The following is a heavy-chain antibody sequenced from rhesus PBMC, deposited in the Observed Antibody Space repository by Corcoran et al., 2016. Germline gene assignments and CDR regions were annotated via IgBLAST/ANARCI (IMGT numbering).Heavy chain of an antibody. Sequence: QVTLKESGPALVKPTQTLTLTSTFSGFSISPPGTGVGWLRQPTGKALEWLASIYWNDSKYYSTSLKSRLTISKDTSKNQVVLTMTNMDPVDTATYYCARVRRFFDYWGQGVLVTVSS. CDR3: ARVRRFFDY. V-gene: IGHV2-95*01. CDR2: IYWNDSK. CDR1: GFSISPPGTG. J-gene: IGHJ4*01.